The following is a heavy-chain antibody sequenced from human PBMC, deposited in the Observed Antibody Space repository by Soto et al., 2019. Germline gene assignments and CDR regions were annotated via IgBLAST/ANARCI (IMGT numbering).Heavy chain of an antibody. CDR1: GYTFSNYA. CDR2: INIVGGNT. J-gene: IGHJ4*02. V-gene: IGHV3-23*01. CDR3: TKNYYFDS. Sequence: GGSLRLSCAASGYTFSNYAMSWVRQAPGKALEWVSSINIVGGNTNYADSVRGRFTMSRDDSKNTVFLQMNSLRAEDTAIYYCTKNYYFDSWGQGTLVTVSS.